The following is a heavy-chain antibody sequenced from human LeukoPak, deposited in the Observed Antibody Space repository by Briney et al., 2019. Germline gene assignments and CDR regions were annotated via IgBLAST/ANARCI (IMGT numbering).Heavy chain of an antibody. Sequence: KTSETLSLTCAVYGGSFSGYYWSWIRQPPGKGLEWIGSIYYSGSTYYNPSLKSRVTISVDTSKNQFSLKLSSVTAADTAVYYCATIVVVTATDAFDIWGQGTMVTVSS. J-gene: IGHJ3*02. D-gene: IGHD2-21*02. CDR2: IYYSGST. CDR3: ATIVVVTATDAFDI. V-gene: IGHV4-34*01. CDR1: GGSFSGYY.